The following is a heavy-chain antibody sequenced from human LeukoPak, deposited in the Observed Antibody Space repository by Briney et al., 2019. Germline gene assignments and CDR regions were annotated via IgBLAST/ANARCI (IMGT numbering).Heavy chain of an antibody. V-gene: IGHV1-2*02. CDR3: ASNSYYYDSSGYYKAWDY. CDR2: INPNSGGT. Sequence: ASVKVSCKASGYTFTGYYMHWVRQAPGQGLEWMGWINPNSGGTNYAQKFQGRVTMTRDTSISTAYLELSRLRSDDTAVYYCASNSYYYDSSGYYKAWDYWGQGTLVTVSS. D-gene: IGHD3-22*01. CDR1: GYTFTGYY. J-gene: IGHJ4*02.